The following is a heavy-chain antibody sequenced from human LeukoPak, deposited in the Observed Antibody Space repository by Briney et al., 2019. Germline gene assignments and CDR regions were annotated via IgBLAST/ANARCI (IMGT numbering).Heavy chain of an antibody. CDR1: GFTFSNCA. D-gene: IGHD6-19*01. J-gene: IGHJ4*02. CDR3: AKGPRPDVTVAHTLER. Sequence: GGSLGLSCAASGFTFSNCAMTWVRQAPGRGLEWLATISSRGDSTNDADSVKGRFTISRDNSKNSLYLQMNSLRAEDTAVYYCAKGPRPDVTVAHTLERWGQGTLVTVSS. V-gene: IGHV3-23*01. CDR2: ISSRGDST.